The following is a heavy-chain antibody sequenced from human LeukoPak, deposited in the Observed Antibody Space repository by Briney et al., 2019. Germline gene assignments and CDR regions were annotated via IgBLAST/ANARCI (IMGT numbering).Heavy chain of an antibody. D-gene: IGHD3-10*01. Sequence: SETLSLTCTVSGDSISSNFWSWIRQSPGKGLEWIGYIYGSGSTYYNPSLKSRVTISVDTSKNQFSLKLNSVTAADTAVYYCARHYGPWGQGTLVTVSS. J-gene: IGHJ5*02. CDR3: ARHYGP. CDR2: IYGSGST. V-gene: IGHV4-59*08. CDR1: GDSISSNF.